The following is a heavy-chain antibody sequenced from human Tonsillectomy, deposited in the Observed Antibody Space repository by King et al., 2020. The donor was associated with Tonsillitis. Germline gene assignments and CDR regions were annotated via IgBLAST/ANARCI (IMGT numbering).Heavy chain of an antibody. J-gene: IGHJ3*01. V-gene: IGHV5-51*03. CDR1: GYIFAGYW. CDR3: TTYYGGKSTFDF. CDR2: IYPGDSDT. Sequence: VQLVQSGAEVKKPGASLKISCKASGYIFAGYWIGWVRQMPGKGLEWMGVIYPGDSDTRYSPSFQGQVTISADTSITTAYLQWSSLKASDTAMYYCTTYYGGKSTFDFWGQGTMVTVSS. D-gene: IGHD4-23*01.